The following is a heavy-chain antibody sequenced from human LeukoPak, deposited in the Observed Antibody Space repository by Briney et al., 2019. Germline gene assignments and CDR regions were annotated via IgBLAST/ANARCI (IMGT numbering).Heavy chain of an antibody. J-gene: IGHJ6*02. Sequence: GGSLRLSCAASGFTFRSYWMHWVRQAPGKGLVWVSRINSDGSSTSYADSVKGRFTISRDNAKNTLYLQMNSLRAEDTAVYYCARAYYYGSGSYSYYGMDVWGQGTTVTVSS. CDR2: INSDGSST. CDR3: ARAYYYGSGSYSYYGMDV. V-gene: IGHV3-74*01. CDR1: GFTFRSYW. D-gene: IGHD3-10*01.